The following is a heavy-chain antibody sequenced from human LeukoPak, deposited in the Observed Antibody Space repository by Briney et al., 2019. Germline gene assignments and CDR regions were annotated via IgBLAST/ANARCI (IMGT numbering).Heavy chain of an antibody. CDR3: ARSSGNYRFDY. D-gene: IGHD4-11*01. J-gene: IGHJ4*02. CDR1: GGSISSYY. Sequence: SETLSLTCTVSGGSISSYYWSWIRQPAGKGLEWIGRIYTRGNTNYNPSLKSRVTMSLDTSKNQFSLKLSSVTAADTAVYYCARSSGNYRFDYWGQGTLVNVSS. V-gene: IGHV4-4*07. CDR2: IYTRGNT.